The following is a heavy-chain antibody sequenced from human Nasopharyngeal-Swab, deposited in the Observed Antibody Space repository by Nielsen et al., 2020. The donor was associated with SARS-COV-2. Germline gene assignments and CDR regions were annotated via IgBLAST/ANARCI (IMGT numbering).Heavy chain of an antibody. CDR3: AASPNYYDSSGYPFDI. CDR2: IVVGSGNT. J-gene: IGHJ3*02. Sequence: SANASCKASGFTLTSSAVQPARHARGQRLEWIGWIVVGSGNTNYAQKFQERVTITRDMSTSTAYMELSSLRSEDTAVYYCAASPNYYDSSGYPFDIWGQGTMVTVSS. CDR1: GFTLTSSA. V-gene: IGHV1-58*01. D-gene: IGHD3-22*01.